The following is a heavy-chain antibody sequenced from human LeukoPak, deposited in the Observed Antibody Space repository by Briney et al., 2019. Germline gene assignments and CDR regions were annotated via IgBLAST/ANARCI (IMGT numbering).Heavy chain of an antibody. CDR2: INHSGST. CDR3: ARVGSEQWLVYLDY. V-gene: IGHV4-34*01. D-gene: IGHD6-19*01. Sequence: SETLSLTCAVYGGSFSGYYWSWIRQPPGKGLEWIGEINHSGSTNYNPSLKSRVTISVDTSKNQFSLKLSSVTAADTAVYYCARVGSEQWLVYLDYWGQGTLVTVSS. CDR1: GGSFSGYY. J-gene: IGHJ4*02.